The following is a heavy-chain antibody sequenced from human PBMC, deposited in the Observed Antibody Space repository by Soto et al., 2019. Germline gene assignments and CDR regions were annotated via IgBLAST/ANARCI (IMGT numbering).Heavy chain of an antibody. CDR2: SSYGGIT. Sequence: QVQLQESGPGLVKPSETLSLTCSVSGGSISDYYWSCIRQSPEKGLEYIAYSSYGGITNLNGALNGRVTMSIDTSKNQFSLKATSLTAADTAVYYCARARKATYITGGFDSWGQGTLVTVSS. D-gene: IGHD3-3*01. V-gene: IGHV4-59*01. CDR1: GGSISDYY. J-gene: IGHJ4*02. CDR3: ARARKATYITGGFDS.